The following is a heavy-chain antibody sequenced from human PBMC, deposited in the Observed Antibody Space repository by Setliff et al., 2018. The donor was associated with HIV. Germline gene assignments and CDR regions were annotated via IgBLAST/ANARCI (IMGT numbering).Heavy chain of an antibody. V-gene: IGHV1-18*01. CDR3: VRDGKIGARLDY. CDR1: GYTFNNYG. D-gene: IGHD6-6*01. J-gene: IGHJ4*02. CDR2: ISTYNGNT. Sequence: ASVKVSCKASGYTFNNYGISWVRQAPGQGLEWMGWISTYNGNTNYAQKFQGRVTLTTDTSKNTVYLQMNSLRPEDTGVYYCVRDGKIGARLDYWGPGTQVTVSS.